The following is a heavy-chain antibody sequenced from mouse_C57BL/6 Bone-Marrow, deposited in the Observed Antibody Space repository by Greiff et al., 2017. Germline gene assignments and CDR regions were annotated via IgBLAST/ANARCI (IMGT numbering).Heavy chain of an antibody. CDR2: IYPGDGDT. Sequence: QVQLKQSGAELVKPGASVKISCKASGYAFSSYWMNWVKQRPGKGLEWIGQIYPGDGDTNYNGKFKGKATLTADKSSSTAYMQLSSLTSEDSAVYFCASPGYYGSRESFDYWGQGTTLTVSS. J-gene: IGHJ2*01. CDR1: GYAFSSYW. D-gene: IGHD1-1*01. V-gene: IGHV1-80*01. CDR3: ASPGYYGSRESFDY.